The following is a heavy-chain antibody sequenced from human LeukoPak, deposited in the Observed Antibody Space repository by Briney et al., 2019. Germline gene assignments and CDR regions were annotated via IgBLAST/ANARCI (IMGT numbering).Heavy chain of an antibody. CDR3: ARDAIATQRITMIVTPVD. J-gene: IGHJ4*02. D-gene: IGHD3-22*01. CDR1: GGSISSSSYY. V-gene: IGHV4-39*07. CDR2: IYYSGST. Sequence: KPSETLSLTCTVSGGSISSSSYYWGWIRQPPGKGLEWIGSIYYSGSTYYNPSLKSRVTISVDTSKNQFSLKLSSVTAADTAVYYCARDAIATQRITMIVTPVDWGQGTLVTVSS.